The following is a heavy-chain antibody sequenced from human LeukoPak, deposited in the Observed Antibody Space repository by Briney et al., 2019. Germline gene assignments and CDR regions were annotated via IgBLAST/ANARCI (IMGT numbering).Heavy chain of an antibody. J-gene: IGHJ4*02. CDR3: ARSPYSSSCFDY. Sequence: PGGSLRLSCAASGFSFSRYWMSWVRQAPGKGLEWVANIKQDGSEKNYVESVKGRFTISRDNAKNSLYLQMNSLRAEDTAVYYCARSPYSSSCFDYWGQGTLVSVSS. D-gene: IGHD6-6*01. CDR2: IKQDGSEK. CDR1: GFSFSRYW. V-gene: IGHV3-7*01.